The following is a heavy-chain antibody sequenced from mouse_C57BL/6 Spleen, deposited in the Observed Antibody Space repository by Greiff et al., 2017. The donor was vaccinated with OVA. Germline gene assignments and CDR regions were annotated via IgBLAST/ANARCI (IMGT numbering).Heavy chain of an antibody. CDR1: GFTFSDYR. V-gene: IGHV5-17*01. CDR2: ISSGSSTI. Sequence: EVQLVESGGGLVKPGGSLKLSCAASGFTFSDYRMHWVRQAPEKGLEWVAYISSGSSTIYYADTVKGRFTISRDNAKNTLFLQMTSLRSEDTAMYYCARNYGSSYGYWYFDVWGTGTTVTVSS. CDR3: ARNYGSSYGYWYFDV. D-gene: IGHD1-1*01. J-gene: IGHJ1*03.